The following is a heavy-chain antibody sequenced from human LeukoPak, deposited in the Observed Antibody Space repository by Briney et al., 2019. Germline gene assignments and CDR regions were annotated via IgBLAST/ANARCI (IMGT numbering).Heavy chain of an antibody. Sequence: GGSLRLSCAASGFTVSSNYMSWVRQAPGKGLEWVSVIYSGGSTYYADSVKGRFTISRDNSKNTLYLQMNSPRAEDTAVYYCARENNIRAFDIWGQGTMVTVSS. J-gene: IGHJ3*02. D-gene: IGHD1-14*01. V-gene: IGHV3-66*01. CDR2: IYSGGST. CDR3: ARENNIRAFDI. CDR1: GFTVSSNY.